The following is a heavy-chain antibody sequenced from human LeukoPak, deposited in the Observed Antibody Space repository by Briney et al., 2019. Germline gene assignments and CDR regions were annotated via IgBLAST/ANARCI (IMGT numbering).Heavy chain of an antibody. CDR3: ATGYTSGTRIDY. CDR1: GFTFNNYC. J-gene: IGHJ4*02. CDR2: ISSSSSDI. V-gene: IGHV3-21*01. D-gene: IGHD6-19*01. Sequence: GGSLRLSCAASGFTFNNYCMSWVRQAPGKGLEWVSAISSSSSDIYYTDSVKGRFTISRDNANNFLYLQVSSLRAEDTAVYYCATGYTSGTRIDYRGQGTLVSVSS.